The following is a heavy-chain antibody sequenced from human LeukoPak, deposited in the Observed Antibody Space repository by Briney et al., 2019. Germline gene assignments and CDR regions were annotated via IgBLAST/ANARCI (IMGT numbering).Heavy chain of an antibody. CDR2: IYPGESDT. CDR1: RYSFTSYS. V-gene: IGHV5-51*01. D-gene: IGHD1-26*01. J-gene: IGHJ4*02. CDR3: ARLKVGALPLDY. Sequence: GVSLQISSQGSRYSFTSYSIRWVRPMTVKGMEWMWIIYPGESDTRYSPSWQGQVTISADKAISTACQQWSSLKASDTAMYYCARLKVGALPLDYWGQGTLVTVSS.